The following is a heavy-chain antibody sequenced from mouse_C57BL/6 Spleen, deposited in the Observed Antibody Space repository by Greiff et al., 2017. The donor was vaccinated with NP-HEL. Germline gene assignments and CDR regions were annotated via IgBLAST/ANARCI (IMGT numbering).Heavy chain of an antibody. CDR3: AREITTCFDY. D-gene: IGHD2-4*01. CDR1: GYTFTDYY. Sequence: EVQLQQSGPELVKPGASVKISCKASGYTFTDYYMNWVKQSHGKSLEWIGDINPNNGGTSYNQKFKGKATLTVDKSSSTAYMELRSLTSEDSAVYYWAREITTCFDYWGQGTTLTVSS. J-gene: IGHJ2*01. V-gene: IGHV1-26*01. CDR2: INPNNGGT.